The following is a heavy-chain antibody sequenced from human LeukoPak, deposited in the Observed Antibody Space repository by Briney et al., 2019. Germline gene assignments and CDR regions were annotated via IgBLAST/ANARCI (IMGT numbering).Heavy chain of an antibody. CDR1: GGTFSSYA. CDR3: ARVAGALSPPAAYGSGSYPPLYYFDY. Sequence: ASVKVSCKASGGTFSSYAISWVRQAPGQGLEWIGGIIPIFDTANYAQKFQGRVTITADESTSTAYMELSSLRSEDTAVYYCARVAGALSPPAAYGSGSYPPLYYFDYWGQGTLVTVSS. D-gene: IGHD3-10*01. CDR2: IIPIFDTA. J-gene: IGHJ4*02. V-gene: IGHV1-69*13.